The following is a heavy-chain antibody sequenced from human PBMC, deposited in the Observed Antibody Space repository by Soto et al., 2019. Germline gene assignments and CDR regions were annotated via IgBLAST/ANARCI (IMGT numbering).Heavy chain of an antibody. CDR1: GFTFISYW. V-gene: IGHV3-7*05. Sequence: GGSLRLSCAASGFTFISYWMTWVRQAPGKGLEWVANIKQDGSEKYYVDSVKGRFTISRDNAKNSLYLQMNSLRAEDTAVYYCAREQKSGSSGWFWYWGQGTLVTVSS. CDR3: AREQKSGSSGWFWY. J-gene: IGHJ4*02. D-gene: IGHD6-19*01. CDR2: IKQDGSEK.